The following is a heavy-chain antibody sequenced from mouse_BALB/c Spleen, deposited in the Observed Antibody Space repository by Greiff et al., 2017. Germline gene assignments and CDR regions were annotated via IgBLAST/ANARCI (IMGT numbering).Heavy chain of an antibody. J-gene: IGHJ1*01. CDR3: ARNGKGYFDV. D-gene: IGHD2-1*01. Sequence: QFQLQQSGPGLVAPSQSLSITCTVSGFSLTSYGVHWVRQPPGKGLEWLGVIWAGGSTNYNSALMSRLSISKDNSKSQVFLKMNSLQTDDTAMYYCARNGKGYFDVWGAGTTVTVSS. CDR1: GFSLTSYG. CDR2: IWAGGST. V-gene: IGHV2-9*02.